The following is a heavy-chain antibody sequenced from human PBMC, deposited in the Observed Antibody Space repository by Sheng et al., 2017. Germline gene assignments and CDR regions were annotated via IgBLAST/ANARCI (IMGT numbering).Heavy chain of an antibody. CDR1: GGSFSGYY. CDR3: ARGPRRRKQNCLLEY. Sequence: QVQLQQWGAGLLKPSETLSLTCAVYGGSFSGYYWSWIRQPPGKGLEWIGEINHSGSTNYNPSLKSRVTISVDTSKNQFSLKLSSVTAADTAVYYCARGPRRRKQNCLLEYWGQGTLVTVSS. CDR2: INHSGST. J-gene: IGHJ4*02. V-gene: IGHV4-34*01. D-gene: IGHD2-21*01.